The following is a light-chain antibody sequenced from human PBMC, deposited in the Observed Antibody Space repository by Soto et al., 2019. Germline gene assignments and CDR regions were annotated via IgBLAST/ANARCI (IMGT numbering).Light chain of an antibody. J-gene: IGKJ1*01. CDR3: HQYNDWPWT. Sequence: EIVMTQSPATLSVSPGERATLSCRASQSISSNLAWYQQRPGQAPRLLIYSASIRATGVPARFSGSGSGTEFTLTISSLQSEDFAVYCCHQYNDWPWTFGRGTKVDIK. CDR2: SAS. V-gene: IGKV3-15*01. CDR1: QSISSN.